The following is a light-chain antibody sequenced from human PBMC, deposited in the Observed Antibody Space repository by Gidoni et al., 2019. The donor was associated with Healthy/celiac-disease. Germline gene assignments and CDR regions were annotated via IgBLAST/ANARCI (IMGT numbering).Light chain of an antibody. Sequence: QSALPQPAPVSGSPGQSITISCTGTSSDVGGYNYVSWYQQHPGKAPKLMIYEVSNRPSGVSNRFSGSKSGNTASLTISGLQAEDEADYYCSSYTSSQAVFGGGTKLTVL. CDR2: EVS. V-gene: IGLV2-14*01. CDR3: SSYTSSQAV. J-gene: IGLJ2*01. CDR1: SSDVGGYNY.